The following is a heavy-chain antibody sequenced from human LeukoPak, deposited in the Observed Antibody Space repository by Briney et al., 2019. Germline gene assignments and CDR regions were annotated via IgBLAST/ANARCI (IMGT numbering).Heavy chain of an antibody. CDR3: ASDYYDSSGHAFDI. Sequence: SETLSLTCTVSGGSISSYYWSWIRQPPGKGLEWIGYIYYSGSTNYNPSLKSRVTISVDTSKNQFSLKLSSVTAADTAVYYCASDYYDSSGHAFDIWGQGTMVTVSS. CDR1: GGSISSYY. J-gene: IGHJ3*02. D-gene: IGHD3-22*01. CDR2: IYYSGST. V-gene: IGHV4-59*01.